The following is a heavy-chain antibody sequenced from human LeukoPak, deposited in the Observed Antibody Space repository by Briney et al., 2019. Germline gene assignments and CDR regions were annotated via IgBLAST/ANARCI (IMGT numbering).Heavy chain of an antibody. J-gene: IGHJ4*02. V-gene: IGHV3-30*04. Sequence: PGRSLRLSCAASGFTFSSYAMHRVRQAPGKGLEWVAVISYDGSNKYYADSVKGRFTISRDNSKNTLYLQMNSLRAEDTAVYYCAGGYSYGYLKQFDYWGQGTLVTVSS. CDR1: GFTFSSYA. CDR3: AGGYSYGYLKQFDY. CDR2: ISYDGSNK. D-gene: IGHD5-18*01.